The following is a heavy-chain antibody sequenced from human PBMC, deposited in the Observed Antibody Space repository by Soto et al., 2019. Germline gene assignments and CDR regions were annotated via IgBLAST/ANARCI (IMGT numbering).Heavy chain of an antibody. CDR1: GYTLTELS. CDR3: ATLQLLREGIFDY. V-gene: IGHV1-24*01. J-gene: IGHJ4*02. Sequence: ASVKVSCKVSGYTLTELSMHWVRQAPGKGLEWMGGFDPEDGETIYAQKFQGRVTMTEDTSTDTAYMERSSLRSEDTAVYYCATLQLLREGIFDYWGQGTLVTVSS. CDR2: FDPEDGET. D-gene: IGHD2-2*01.